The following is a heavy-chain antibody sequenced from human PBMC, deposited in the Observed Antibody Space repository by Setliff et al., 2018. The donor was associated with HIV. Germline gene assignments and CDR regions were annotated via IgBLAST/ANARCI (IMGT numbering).Heavy chain of an antibody. CDR1: GYSFTSYW. CDR2: IYPGDSDT. D-gene: IGHD3-9*01. CDR3: ARGNYDILTGYIGYYDY. Sequence: GESLKISCKGSGYSFTSYWIGWVRQMPGKGLEWMGIIYPGDSDTRYGPSFQGQVTISADKSISTAYLQWSSLKASDTAMYYCARGNYDILTGYIGYYDYWGQGTLVTVSS. V-gene: IGHV5-51*01. J-gene: IGHJ4*02.